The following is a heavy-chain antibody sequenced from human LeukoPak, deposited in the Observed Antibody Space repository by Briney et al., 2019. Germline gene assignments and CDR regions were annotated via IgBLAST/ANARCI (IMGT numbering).Heavy chain of an antibody. CDR1: GGSLNDYL. D-gene: IGHD3-10*01. CDR2: VGHSGTT. Sequence: SETLSLTCDVYGGSLNDYLWSWIRQPPGQGLEWIGEVGHSGTTNYNPSLKSRVTISVDTSKSQFSLRLTSVTAADAAAYFCARELISSRAAFDTWGQGTVVTVSS. V-gene: IGHV4-34*01. J-gene: IGHJ3*02. CDR3: ARELISSRAAFDT.